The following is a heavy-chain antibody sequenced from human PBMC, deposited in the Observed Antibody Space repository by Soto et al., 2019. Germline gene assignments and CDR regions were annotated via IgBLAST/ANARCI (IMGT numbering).Heavy chain of an antibody. CDR2: ISAYNGNT. V-gene: IGHV1-18*01. J-gene: IGHJ4*02. Sequence: ASVKVSCKASGYTFTSYGISWVRQAPGQGLEWMGWISAYNGNTNYAQKLQGRVTMTTDTSTSTAYMELRSLRSDDTAVYYCAMCSGGSCYSYPIDYWGQGTLVTVSS. CDR3: AMCSGGSCYSYPIDY. D-gene: IGHD2-15*01. CDR1: GYTFTSYG.